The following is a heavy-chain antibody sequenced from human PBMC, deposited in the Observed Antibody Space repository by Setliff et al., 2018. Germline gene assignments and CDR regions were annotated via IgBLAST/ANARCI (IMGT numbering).Heavy chain of an antibody. Sequence: ASVKVSCKASGYTFTSYGISWVRQAPGQGLEWMGWINPNNGKTNYAQKIQGRVTMTTDTSASTAYMDLRSLRSDDTATYYCARDGVAGLPVDWGQGTLVTVSS. V-gene: IGHV1-18*01. J-gene: IGHJ4*02. CDR2: INPNNGKT. CDR3: ARDGVAGLPVD. D-gene: IGHD6-19*01. CDR1: GYTFTSYG.